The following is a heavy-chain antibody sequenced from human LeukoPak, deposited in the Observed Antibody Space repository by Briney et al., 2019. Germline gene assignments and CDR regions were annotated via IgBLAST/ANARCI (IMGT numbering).Heavy chain of an antibody. CDR2: IYPGDSDT. CDR3: ARRPKDDSSGLYDAFDI. V-gene: IGHV5-51*01. J-gene: IGHJ3*02. CDR1: GYSFTTYW. D-gene: IGHD3-22*01. Sequence: GESLKISCKGFGYSFTTYWIGWVRQMPGRGLEWMGIIYPGDSDTRYSPSFQGQVTISADKSISTAHLQWSSLKASDTAMYYCARRPKDDSSGLYDAFDIWGQGTMVTVSP.